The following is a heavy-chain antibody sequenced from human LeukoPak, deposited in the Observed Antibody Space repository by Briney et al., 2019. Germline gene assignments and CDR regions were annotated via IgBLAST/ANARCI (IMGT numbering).Heavy chain of an antibody. CDR1: GFTFDDYA. D-gene: IGHD3-22*01. Sequence: GGSLRLSCAASGFTFDDYAMHWVRQAPGKGLEWVSGISWNSGSIGYADSVKGRFTISRDNAKNSLYLQMNSLRAEDTALYYCAKDPHDSSGYPNYFDYWGQGILVTVSS. V-gene: IGHV3-9*01. J-gene: IGHJ4*02. CDR2: ISWNSGSI. CDR3: AKDPHDSSGYPNYFDY.